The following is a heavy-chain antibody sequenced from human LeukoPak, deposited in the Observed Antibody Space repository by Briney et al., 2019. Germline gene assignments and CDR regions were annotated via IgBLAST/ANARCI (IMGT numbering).Heavy chain of an antibody. Sequence: GGSLRLSCAASGFTFSSYSMNWVRQAPGKGLEWVSYISSSSSTIYYADSVKGRFTISRDNAKNSLYLQMNSLRAEDTAVYYCARDGYDFWSGYYGWSAFDIWGQGTMVTVSS. CDR1: GFTFSSYS. V-gene: IGHV3-48*01. D-gene: IGHD3-3*01. CDR3: ARDGYDFWSGYYGWSAFDI. J-gene: IGHJ3*02. CDR2: ISSSSSTI.